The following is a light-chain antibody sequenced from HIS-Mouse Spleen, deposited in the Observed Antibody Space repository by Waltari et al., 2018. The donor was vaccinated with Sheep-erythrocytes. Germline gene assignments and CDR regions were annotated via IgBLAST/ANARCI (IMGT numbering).Light chain of an antibody. CDR2: DAS. CDR3: QQFNSYPHGYT. J-gene: IGKJ2*01. V-gene: IGKV1-13*02. Sequence: AIQLTQSPSSLSASVGDRVTITCRASQVISSALAWYQQKPGKAPKLLIYDASRLESGVPSRFSGSGSGTDFTLTISSLQPEDFATYYCQQFNSYPHGYTFGQGTKLEIK. CDR1: QVISSA.